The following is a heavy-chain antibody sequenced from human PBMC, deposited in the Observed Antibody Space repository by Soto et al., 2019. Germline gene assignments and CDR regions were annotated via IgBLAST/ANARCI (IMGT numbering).Heavy chain of an antibody. D-gene: IGHD6-19*01. Sequence: SETLSLTCTVSGGSISSYYWSWIRQPPGKGLEWIGYIYYSGSTNYNPSNKSRVTISVDTSKNQFSLKQSSVTAADTAVYYCARSRVAGKFDYWGQGTLVTVSS. CDR1: GGSISSYY. CDR2: IYYSGST. J-gene: IGHJ4*02. V-gene: IGHV4-59*08. CDR3: ARSRVAGKFDY.